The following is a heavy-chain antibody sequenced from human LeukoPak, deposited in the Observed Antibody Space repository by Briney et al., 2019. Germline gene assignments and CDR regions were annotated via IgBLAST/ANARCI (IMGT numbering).Heavy chain of an antibody. CDR1: GFTFSSYS. J-gene: IGHJ4*02. CDR2: ISSSSSYI. Sequence: GGSLRLSCAASGFTFSSYSMDWVRQAPGKGLEWVSSISSSSSYIYYADSVKGRFTISRDNAKNSLYLQMNSLRAEDTAVYYCARVSGWYDGYWGQGTLVTVSS. CDR3: ARVSGWYDGY. D-gene: IGHD6-19*01. V-gene: IGHV3-21*01.